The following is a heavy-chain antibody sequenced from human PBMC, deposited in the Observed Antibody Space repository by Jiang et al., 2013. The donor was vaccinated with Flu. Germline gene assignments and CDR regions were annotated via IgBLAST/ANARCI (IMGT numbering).Heavy chain of an antibody. V-gene: IGHV4-39*01. CDR1: GGSISSSSYY. D-gene: IGHD3-22*01. CDR3: ARLDVTMIVVDHHYYFDY. J-gene: IGHJ4*02. CDR2: IYYSGST. Sequence: GSGLVKPSETLSLTCTVSGGSISSSSYYWGWIRQPPGKGLEWIGSIYYSGSTYYNPSLKSRVAISVDTSKNQFSLKLSSVTAADTAVYYCARLDVTMIVVDHHYYFDYWGQGTLVTVSS.